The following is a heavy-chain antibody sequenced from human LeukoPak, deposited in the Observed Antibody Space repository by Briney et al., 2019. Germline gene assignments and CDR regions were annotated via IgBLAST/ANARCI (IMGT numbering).Heavy chain of an antibody. CDR2: IRSKANSYAT. D-gene: IGHD3-22*01. CDR1: GFTFSSYA. V-gene: IGHV3-73*01. CDR3: ARWYYYETSGLYYGSFDN. Sequence: GGSLRLSCAASGFTFSSYAMHWVRQASGKGLEWVGRIRSKANSYATAYAASVKGRFTISRDNARNTLYLQMNSLRAEDTAVYYCARWYYYETSGLYYGSFDNWGQGTLVTVSS. J-gene: IGHJ5*02.